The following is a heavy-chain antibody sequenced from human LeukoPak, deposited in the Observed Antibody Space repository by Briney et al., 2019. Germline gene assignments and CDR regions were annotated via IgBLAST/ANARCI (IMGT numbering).Heavy chain of an antibody. CDR2: INPSGGST. J-gene: IGHJ5*02. CDR3: AREVGATGNDWFDP. CDR1: GYTFTSYY. D-gene: IGHD1-26*01. V-gene: IGHV1-46*01. Sequence: ASVTVSCKASGYTFTSYYMHWVRQAPGQGLEWMGKINPSGGSTNYAQKFQGRVTMNSDTATSTVYMDLNSLKSEDTAMYYCAREVGATGNDWFDPWGQGTLVTVSS.